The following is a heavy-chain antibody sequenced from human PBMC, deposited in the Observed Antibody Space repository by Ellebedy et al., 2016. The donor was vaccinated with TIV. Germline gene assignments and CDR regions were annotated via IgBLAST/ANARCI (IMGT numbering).Heavy chain of an antibody. CDR2: FDPEDGET. D-gene: IGHD3-22*01. CDR1: GYTLTELS. J-gene: IGHJ4*02. V-gene: IGHV1-24*01. CDR3: ATLGALHYYDSSGPTDY. Sequence: AASVKVSCKVSGYTLTELSMHWVRQAPGKGLEWMGGFDPEDGETIYAQKFQGRVTMTEDTSTDTAYMELSSLRSEDTAVYYCATLGALHYYDSSGPTDYWGQGTLVTVSS.